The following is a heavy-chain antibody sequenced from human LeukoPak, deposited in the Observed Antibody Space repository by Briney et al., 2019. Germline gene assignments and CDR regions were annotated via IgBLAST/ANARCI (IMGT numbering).Heavy chain of an antibody. CDR2: IYHSGST. CDR3: ANRVPRWAGRTINWYFDL. V-gene: IGHV4-38-2*02. CDR1: GYSISSGYY. Sequence: SETLSLTRTVSGYSISSGYYWGWIRQPPGKGLEWIGSIYHSGSTYYNPSLKSRVTISVDTSKNQFSLKLSSVTAADTAVYYCANRVPRWAGRTINWYFDLWGRGTLVTVSS. D-gene: IGHD6-19*01. J-gene: IGHJ2*01.